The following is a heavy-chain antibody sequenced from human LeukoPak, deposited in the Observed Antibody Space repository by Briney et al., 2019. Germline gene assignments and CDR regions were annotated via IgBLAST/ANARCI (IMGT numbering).Heavy chain of an antibody. V-gene: IGHV3-7*01. CDR2: TRQDGTCN. J-gene: IGHJ4*02. Sequence: PGGSLRLSCAAPQLTFRNYWMSTVRQAPGKGLERVAHTRQDGTCNYYGDSEKGRFTISRDNAKNSLYLHMNGLRIEDTAVYYCATTVPGYPDDCLDNWGQGTLVTVSS. CDR1: QLTFRNYW. CDR3: ATTVPGYPDDCLDN. D-gene: IGHD6-19*01.